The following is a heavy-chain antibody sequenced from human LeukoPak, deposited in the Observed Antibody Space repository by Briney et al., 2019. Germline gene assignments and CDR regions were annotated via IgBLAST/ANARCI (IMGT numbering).Heavy chain of an antibody. CDR2: IFYNGSS. D-gene: IGHD6-25*01. CDR1: GDSLNSYY. J-gene: IGHJ4*02. Sequence: SETLSLTCTVSGDSLNSYYWSWIRQPPGEGLQWIGYIFYNGSSNYNASLRSRVAISVDTSKNQFSLKLTSVTAADTAVYYCAGRAARFFDYWGQGILVTVSS. CDR3: AGRAARFFDY. V-gene: IGHV4-59*01.